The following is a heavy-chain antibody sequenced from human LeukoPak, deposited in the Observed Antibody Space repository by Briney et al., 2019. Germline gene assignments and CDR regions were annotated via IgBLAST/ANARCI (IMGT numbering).Heavy chain of an antibody. V-gene: IGHV4-30-4*01. CDR3: ARVIAVAGYLIDY. CDR2: IYYSGST. J-gene: IGHJ4*02. CDR1: GGSISSGDYY. Sequence: SETLSLTCTVSGGSISSGDYYWSWIRQPPGKGLEWIGYIYYSGSTYYNPSLKSRVTISVDTSKNQFSLKLSSVTAADTAVYYCARVIAVAGYLIDYWGQGTLVTVSS. D-gene: IGHD6-19*01.